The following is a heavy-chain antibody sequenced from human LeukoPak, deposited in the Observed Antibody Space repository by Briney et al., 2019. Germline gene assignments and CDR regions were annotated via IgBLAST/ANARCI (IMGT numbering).Heavy chain of an antibody. V-gene: IGHV3-23*01. J-gene: IGHJ6*02. D-gene: IGHD3-10*01. CDR3: AKHASGSFSSYYYYGMDV. Sequence: PGGSLRLSCAASGFTFSAYAMSWVRQAPGKGLERVSGISVSGGSTYYADSVKGRFTISRDNSKSTLYLQMNSLRVEDTAVYYCAKHASGSFSSYYYYGMDVWGQGTTVTVSS. CDR1: GFTFSAYA. CDR2: ISVSGGST.